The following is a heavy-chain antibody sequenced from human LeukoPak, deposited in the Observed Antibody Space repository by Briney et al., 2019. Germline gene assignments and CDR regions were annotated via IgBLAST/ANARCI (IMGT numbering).Heavy chain of an antibody. CDR2: INPSGGST. CDR3: ARDTNPSSSSGYYGSGSYYNPLDY. V-gene: IGHV1-46*03. D-gene: IGHD3-10*01. J-gene: IGHJ4*02. Sequence: RASVKVSCKASGYTFTSYYMHWVRQAPGQGLEWMRIINPSGGSTSYAQKFQGRVTMTRDTSTSTVYMELSSLRSEDTAVYYCARDTNPSSSSGYYGSGSYYNPLDYWGQGTLVTVSS. CDR1: GYTFTSYY.